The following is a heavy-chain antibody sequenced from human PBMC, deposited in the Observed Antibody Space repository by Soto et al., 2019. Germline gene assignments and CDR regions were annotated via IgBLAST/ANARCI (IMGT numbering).Heavy chain of an antibody. CDR2: IYYSGST. CDR1: GGYISSGGYY. Sequence: SETLSLTCTVSGGYISSGGYYWSWIRQPPRRRLEWIGYIYYSGSTYYNPSLKSRVTISVDTSKNQFSLKLSSVTAADTAVYYCARGGHPPSTVTMLSRIEDYYYYGREVWGQGTTGTV. J-gene: IGHJ6*02. V-gene: IGHV4-30-4*01. CDR3: ARGGHPPSTVTMLSRIEDYYYYGREV. D-gene: IGHD4-17*01.